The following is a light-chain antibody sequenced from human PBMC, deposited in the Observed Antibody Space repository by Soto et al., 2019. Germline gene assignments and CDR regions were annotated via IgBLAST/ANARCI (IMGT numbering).Light chain of an antibody. V-gene: IGLV2-14*03. CDR3: SSYTSTTTPYV. CDR1: TSDVGGYNF. CDR2: GVG. J-gene: IGLJ1*01. Sequence: ALTQPASMSGSPGQSITISCTGTTSDVGGYNFVSWFQHHPGKAPKLIIYGVGNRPSGVSDRFSGSRSGNTASLTISGLQAEDEADFYCSSYTSTTTPYVFGTGTKVTVL.